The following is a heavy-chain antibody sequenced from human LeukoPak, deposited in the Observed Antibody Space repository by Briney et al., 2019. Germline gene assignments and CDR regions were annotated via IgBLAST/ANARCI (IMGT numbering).Heavy chain of an antibody. CDR1: GFTFDDYA. CDR2: INWNGGST. V-gene: IGHV3-20*04. Sequence: GGSLRLSCAASGFTFDDYAMSWVRQAPGKGLEWVSGINWNGGSTGYADSVKGRFTISRDYAKNSLYLQMNSLRAEDTASYYCARRLWDGSGSYSLYYYYYYMDVWGKGTTDTVSS. J-gene: IGHJ6*03. CDR3: ARRLWDGSGSYSLYYYYYYMDV. D-gene: IGHD3-10*01.